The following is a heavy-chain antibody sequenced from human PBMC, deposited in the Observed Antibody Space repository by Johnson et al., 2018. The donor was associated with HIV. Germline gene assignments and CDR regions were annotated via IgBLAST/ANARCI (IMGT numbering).Heavy chain of an antibody. CDR1: GFTVSSNY. J-gene: IGHJ3*02. V-gene: IGHV3-53*02. CDR3: ASFGLAVAADAFDI. Sequence: VQLVETGGGLIQPGGSLRLSCAASGFTVSSNYMSWVRQAPGKGLEWVSVIYSGGSPYYADSVTGRFTISRDNSKNTLYLQMNSLRAEDTAVYYCASFGLAVAADAFDIWGQGTMVTVSS. D-gene: IGHD6-19*01. CDR2: IYSGGSP.